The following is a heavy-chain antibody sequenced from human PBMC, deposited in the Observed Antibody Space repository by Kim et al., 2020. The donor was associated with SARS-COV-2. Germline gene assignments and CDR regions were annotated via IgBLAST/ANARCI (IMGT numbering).Heavy chain of an antibody. V-gene: IGHV3-64D*09. CDR2: ISNDGHRT. Sequence: GGSLRLSCSASGFIFSSSAMDWVRQTPGKGLDYVSGISNDGHRTYYGDSVRGRFTISRDNSKNTLYLQMSSLISEDTAVYYCVKRTDSGSFYDSWGQGT. D-gene: IGHD1-26*01. CDR3: VKRTDSGSFYDS. CDR1: GFIFSSSA. J-gene: IGHJ4*02.